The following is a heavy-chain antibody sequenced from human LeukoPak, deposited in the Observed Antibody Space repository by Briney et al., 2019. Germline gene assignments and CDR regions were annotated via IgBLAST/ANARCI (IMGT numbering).Heavy chain of an antibody. Sequence: PGGSLRLSCAASGFTFSSYWMSWVRQAPGKGLEWVANIKQDGSEKYYVDSVKGRFTISRDNAKNSLYLQMNSLRAEDTAVYYCVRVSVDGGNPLGYFDLWGRGTLVTVSS. V-gene: IGHV3-7*01. CDR3: VRVSVDGGNPLGYFDL. CDR1: GFTFSSYW. CDR2: IKQDGSEK. D-gene: IGHD4-23*01. J-gene: IGHJ2*01.